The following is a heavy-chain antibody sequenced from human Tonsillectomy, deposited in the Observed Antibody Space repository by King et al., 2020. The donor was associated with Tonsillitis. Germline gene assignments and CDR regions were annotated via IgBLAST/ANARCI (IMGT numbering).Heavy chain of an antibody. CDR2: ISSTSAYI. Sequence: VQLVESGGGLVKPGGSLRLSCATSGFTFSDYDMNWVRQAPGKGLEWVSSISSTSAYIYYADSVKGRFTISRDSAENSLYLQMNSLRADDTAVYYCAKAEGADYYDNGRGAFDIWGRGTMVTVSS. J-gene: IGHJ3*02. CDR3: AKAEGADYYDNGRGAFDI. CDR1: GFTFSDYD. D-gene: IGHD3-22*01. V-gene: IGHV3-21*01.